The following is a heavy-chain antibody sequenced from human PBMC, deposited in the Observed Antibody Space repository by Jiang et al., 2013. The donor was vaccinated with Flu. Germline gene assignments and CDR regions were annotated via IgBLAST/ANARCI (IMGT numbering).Heavy chain of an antibody. CDR3: ARASPTMGRVGWFDP. V-gene: IGHV1-18*01. Sequence: SGAEVKKPGASVKVSCKASGYTFTSYGISWVRQAPGQGLEWMGWISAYNGNTNYAQKLQGRVTMTTDTSTSTAYMELRSLRSDDTAVYYCARASPTMGRVGWFDPWGQGTLVTVSS. J-gene: IGHJ5*02. CDR1: GYTFTSYG. D-gene: IGHD3-10*01. CDR2: ISAYNGNT.